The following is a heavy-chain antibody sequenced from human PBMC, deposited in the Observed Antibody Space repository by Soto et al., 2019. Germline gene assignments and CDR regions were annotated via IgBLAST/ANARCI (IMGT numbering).Heavy chain of an antibody. Sequence: PGGSLRLSCAASGFTFSSDSMNWFRQAPGKGLEWVSYISSSSSTIYYADSVKGRFTISRDNAKNSLYLQMNSLRAEDTAVYYCARHPERIAEIGWFDPWGQGTLVTVSS. CDR3: ARHPERIAEIGWFDP. CDR2: ISSSSSTI. V-gene: IGHV3-48*01. CDR1: GFTFSSDS. J-gene: IGHJ5*01. D-gene: IGHD6-13*01.